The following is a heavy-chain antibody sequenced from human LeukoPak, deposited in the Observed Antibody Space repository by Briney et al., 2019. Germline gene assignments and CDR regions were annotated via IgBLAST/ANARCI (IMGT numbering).Heavy chain of an antibody. J-gene: IGHJ4*02. V-gene: IGHV4-39*01. CDR2: IYYSGNT. CDR3: ARSVLSVWGSYRYFDY. CDR1: GGSISSSSYY. D-gene: IGHD3-16*02. Sequence: SETLSLTCTVSGGSISSSSYYWGWIRQPPGKGLEWIGSIYYSGNTYYNPSLKSRVTISVDTSKNQFSLKLSSVTAADTAVYYCARSVLSVWGSYRYFDYWGQGTLVTVSS.